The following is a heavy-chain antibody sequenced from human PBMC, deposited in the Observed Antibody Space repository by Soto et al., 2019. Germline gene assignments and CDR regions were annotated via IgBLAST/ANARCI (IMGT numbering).Heavy chain of an antibody. J-gene: IGHJ4*02. CDR3: ARRVGNILTGYYLGHFDY. CDR1: GGSISSSSYY. D-gene: IGHD3-9*01. V-gene: IGHV4-39*01. Sequence: SETLSLTCTVSGGSISSSSYYWGWIRQPPGKELEWIGSIYYSGSTYYNPSLKSRVTISVDTSKNQFSLKLSSVTAADTAVYYCARRVGNILTGYYLGHFDYWGQGTLVTVSS. CDR2: IYYSGST.